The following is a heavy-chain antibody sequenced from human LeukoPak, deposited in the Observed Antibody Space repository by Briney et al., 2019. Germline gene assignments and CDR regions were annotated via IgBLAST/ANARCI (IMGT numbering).Heavy chain of an antibody. D-gene: IGHD3-22*01. CDR2: MNADSGKT. V-gene: IGHV1-8*01. J-gene: IGHJ5*02. CDR1: GYTFTSYD. Sequence: ASVKVSCKASGYTFTSYDINWVRQAIGQGREWMGWMNADSGKTGYAQKFQGRVTMTRNTSISTAYMELSSLRSEDTAVYYCARDSSGYCAWGQGTLVTVSS. CDR3: ARDSSGYCA.